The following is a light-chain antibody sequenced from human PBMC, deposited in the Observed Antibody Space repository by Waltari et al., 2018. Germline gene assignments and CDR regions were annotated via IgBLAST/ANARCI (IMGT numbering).Light chain of an antibody. CDR3: SLYLGSGIWV. V-gene: IGLV8-61*01. J-gene: IGLJ3*02. Sequence: QAVVTQEPSLSVSPGGTVTLTCALSSGSVSTTSYATWYQQTPGQPPRTLVYKGNARSSGVPDRFSGSIRGNTAALTITGAQADDESAYYCSLYLGSGIWVFGGGTKLTVL. CDR1: SGSVSTTSY. CDR2: KGN.